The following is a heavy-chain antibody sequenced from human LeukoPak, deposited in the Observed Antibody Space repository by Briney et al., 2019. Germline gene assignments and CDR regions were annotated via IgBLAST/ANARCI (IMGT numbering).Heavy chain of an antibody. Sequence: PSETLSLTCTVSGGSVSSGSYYWSWIRQPPGKGLEWIGYIYYSGSTNYNPSLKSRVTISVDTSKNQFSLKLSSMTAADTAVYYCAREHCVFGYYYDSSGYRYYGMDVWGQGTTVTVSS. CDR2: IYYSGST. CDR1: GGSVSSGSYY. CDR3: AREHCVFGYYYDSSGYRYYGMDV. D-gene: IGHD3-22*01. V-gene: IGHV4-61*01. J-gene: IGHJ6*02.